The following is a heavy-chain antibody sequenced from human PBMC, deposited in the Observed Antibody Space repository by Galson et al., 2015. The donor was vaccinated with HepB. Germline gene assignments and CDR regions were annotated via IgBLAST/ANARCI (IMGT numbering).Heavy chain of an antibody. J-gene: IGHJ4*02. V-gene: IGHV3-48*02. CDR2: INVGSTTM. CDR3: ARDGVVGAPVDY. D-gene: IGHD1-26*01. Sequence: SLRLSCAASRFTFSAYAMIWVRQAPGKGLEWVSYINVGSTTMYYADSVKGRFIISRDNAKNLLYLQMNSLRDADTAVYYCARDGVVGAPVDYWGRGTLVTVSS. CDR1: RFTFSAYA.